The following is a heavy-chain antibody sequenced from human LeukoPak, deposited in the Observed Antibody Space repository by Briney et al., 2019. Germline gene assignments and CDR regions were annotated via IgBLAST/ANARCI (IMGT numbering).Heavy chain of an antibody. CDR1: GYSFIGYY. Sequence: ASVKVSCKSSGYSFIGYYIHWVRQAPGQGLEWMGWINPNSGGANYAQKFQGRVTMTRDTSISTVYMELTRLRSDDTAMYYCAKSTNWGSISDGFDIWGQGTMVTVAS. CDR3: AKSTNWGSISDGFDI. CDR2: INPNSGGA. D-gene: IGHD7-27*01. J-gene: IGHJ3*02. V-gene: IGHV1-2*02.